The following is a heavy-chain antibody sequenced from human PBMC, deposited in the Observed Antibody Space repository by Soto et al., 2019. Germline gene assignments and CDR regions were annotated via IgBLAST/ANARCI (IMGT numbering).Heavy chain of an antibody. D-gene: IGHD3-22*01. CDR3: ARRSGYYYFDY. CDR2: IYYSGST. Sequence: SETLSLTYTVSGGSISSSSYYWGWIRQPPGKGLEWIGSIYYSGSTYYNPSLKSRVTISVDTSKNQFSLKLSSVTAADTAVYYCARRSGYYYFDYWGQGTLVTVSS. V-gene: IGHV4-39*01. J-gene: IGHJ4*02. CDR1: GGSISSSSYY.